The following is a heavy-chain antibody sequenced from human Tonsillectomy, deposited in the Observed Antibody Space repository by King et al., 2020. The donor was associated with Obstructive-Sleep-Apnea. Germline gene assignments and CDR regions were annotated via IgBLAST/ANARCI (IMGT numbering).Heavy chain of an antibody. J-gene: IGHJ4*02. CDR3: ARTDIVATISLDY. CDR1: GFTFSSYS. Sequence: VQLVESGGGLVKPGGSLRLSCAASGFTFSSYSMNWVLQAPGKGLEWVSSISSISSYIYYANSGKGRFTISRDNAKNSLYLQMNSLRAEDTAVNYCARTDIVATISLDYWGQGTLVTVSS. CDR2: ISSISSYI. D-gene: IGHD5-12*01. V-gene: IGHV3-21*01.